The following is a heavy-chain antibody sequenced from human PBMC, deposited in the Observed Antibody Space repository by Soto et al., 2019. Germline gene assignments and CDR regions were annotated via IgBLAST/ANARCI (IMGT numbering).Heavy chain of an antibody. D-gene: IGHD4-17*01. CDR3: AREADYGDYGGDYYGMDV. Sequence: GASVKVSCKASGYTFTSYGISWVRQAPGQGLEWMGWISAYNGNTNYAQKLQGRVTMTTDTSTSTAYMELRSLRSDDTAVYYCAREADYGDYGGDYYGMDVWRQGTTVTVSS. CDR2: ISAYNGNT. CDR1: GYTFTSYG. J-gene: IGHJ6*02. V-gene: IGHV1-18*01.